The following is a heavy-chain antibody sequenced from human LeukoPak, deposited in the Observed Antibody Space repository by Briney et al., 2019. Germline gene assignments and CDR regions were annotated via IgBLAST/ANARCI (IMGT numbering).Heavy chain of an antibody. CDR1: GYIFDRYD. CDR3: ARGHSDGDYEVES. V-gene: IGHV1-8*01. Sequence: GASVKVSCKASGYIFDRYDINWVRQATGKGLEWMGWMNPKTGNTGYAQKFQGRVNMTSDTPMTTAYMDLNSLKSDDTAVYYCARGHSDGDYEVESWGQGTLVTVSS. CDR2: MNPKTGNT. D-gene: IGHD4-17*01. J-gene: IGHJ4*02.